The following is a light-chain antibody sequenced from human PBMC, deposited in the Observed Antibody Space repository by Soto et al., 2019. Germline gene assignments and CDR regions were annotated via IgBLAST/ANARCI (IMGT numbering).Light chain of an antibody. Sequence: QSAXTQPASVSGSPGQSITISCXGTSSDVGGYNYVSWYQQHPGNAPRLMIYEVTNRPSGVSNRFSGSKSGNTASLTISGLQTEDEADYYCSSYTGSTTTTLYVFGSGTKVTVL. CDR3: SSYTGSTTTTLYV. CDR2: EVT. CDR1: SSDVGGYNY. V-gene: IGLV2-14*01. J-gene: IGLJ1*01.